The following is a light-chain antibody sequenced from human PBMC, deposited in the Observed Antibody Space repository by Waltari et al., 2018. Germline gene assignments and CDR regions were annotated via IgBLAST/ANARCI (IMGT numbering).Light chain of an antibody. CDR2: DVS. CDR3: SSYASVSSLV. Sequence: QSALTQPASVSGSPGQSITISCTGTSGDVGGEHYVSWYQQHPGKAPELMIYDVSNRPSGGSNRFSASKAGNTASLTSSGLQAEDEGDYYCSSYASVSSLVFGGGTRLTVL. CDR1: SGDVGGEHY. V-gene: IGLV2-14*01. J-gene: IGLJ2*01.